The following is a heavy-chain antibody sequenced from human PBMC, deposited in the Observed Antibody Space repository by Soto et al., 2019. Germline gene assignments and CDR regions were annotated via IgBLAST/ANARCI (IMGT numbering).Heavy chain of an antibody. CDR3: ARAGRWTINMIIVFTPPVYFDY. J-gene: IGHJ4*02. D-gene: IGHD3-22*01. CDR2: INPNSGDT. Sequence: GASVKVSCKASGYTFTGYYMHWVRQAPGQGLEWMGWINPNSGDTHYAQKFRGRVSMTRDTSITTAYMELSSLRSDDTAVYYCARAGRWTINMIIVFTPPVYFDYWGQETLVTVSS. CDR1: GYTFTGYY. V-gene: IGHV1-2*02.